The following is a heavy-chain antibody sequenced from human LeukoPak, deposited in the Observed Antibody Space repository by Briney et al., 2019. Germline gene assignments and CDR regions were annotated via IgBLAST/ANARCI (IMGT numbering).Heavy chain of an antibody. CDR1: GFTFSSYG. V-gene: IGHV3-30*02. Sequence: GGSLRLSCAASGFTFSSYGMHWVRQAPGKGLQWVTFIRYDGSDKYYADPVKGRFTISRDNSKKMVYLQMNSLRAEDTAVYYCAKVTVSNAFDYWGQGTLLTVSS. D-gene: IGHD2-21*02. CDR3: AKVTVSNAFDY. J-gene: IGHJ4*02. CDR2: IRYDGSDK.